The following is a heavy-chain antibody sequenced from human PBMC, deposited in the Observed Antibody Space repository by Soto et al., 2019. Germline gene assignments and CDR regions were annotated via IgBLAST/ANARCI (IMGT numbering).Heavy chain of an antibody. CDR2: ISGSGGST. D-gene: IGHD3-22*01. V-gene: IGHV3-23*01. CDR3: ARDHGHDTRGYYYSFVY. Sequence: GGSLRLSCAASGFTFSSYAMSWVRQTPGKGLEWVSAISGSGGSTYYADSVKGRFTISRDNSKNTLYLQMNSLRAEDTAVYYCARDHGHDTRGYYYSFVYWGQGTLVTVSS. CDR1: GFTFSSYA. J-gene: IGHJ4*02.